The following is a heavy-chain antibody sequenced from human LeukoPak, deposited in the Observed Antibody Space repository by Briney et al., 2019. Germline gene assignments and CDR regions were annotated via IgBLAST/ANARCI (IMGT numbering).Heavy chain of an antibody. D-gene: IGHD6-19*01. CDR2: IYYSGST. CDR3: ARGTQAAVAGPLGLDY. J-gene: IGHJ4*02. Sequence: SQTLSLTCTVSGGSISSGDYYWSWIRQPPGKGLEWIGYIYYSGSTNYNPSLKSRLTISVDTSKNQFSLKLSSVTAADTAVYYCARGTQAAVAGPLGLDYWGQGTLVTVSS. CDR1: GGSISSGDYY. V-gene: IGHV4-30-4*08.